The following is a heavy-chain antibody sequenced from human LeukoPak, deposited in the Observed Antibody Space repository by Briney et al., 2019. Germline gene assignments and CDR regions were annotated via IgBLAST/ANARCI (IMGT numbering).Heavy chain of an antibody. CDR1: GFTFSSYG. D-gene: IGHD1-26*01. J-gene: IGHJ4*02. CDR3: AKGGELHFDY. Sequence: PGGSLRLSCAASGFTFSSYGMHWVRQAPGKGLEWVAFIRYDGSNKYYADSVKGRFTISRDNSKNTLYLRMNSLRAEDTAVYYCAKGGELHFDYWGQGTLVTVSS. V-gene: IGHV3-30*02. CDR2: IRYDGSNK.